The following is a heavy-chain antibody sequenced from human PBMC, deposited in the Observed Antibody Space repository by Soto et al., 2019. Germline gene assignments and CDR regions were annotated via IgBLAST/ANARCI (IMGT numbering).Heavy chain of an antibody. D-gene: IGHD5-12*01. CDR1: GGSVSSGSYY. V-gene: IGHV4-61*01. Sequence: PSETLSLTCTVSGGSVSSGSYYWSWIRQPPGKGLEWIGYIYYSGSTNYNPSLKGRVTISVDTSKNQFSLKLSSVTAADTAVYYCARAALRSGNAFDIWGQGTMVTVSS. CDR2: IYYSGST. CDR3: ARAALRSGNAFDI. J-gene: IGHJ3*02.